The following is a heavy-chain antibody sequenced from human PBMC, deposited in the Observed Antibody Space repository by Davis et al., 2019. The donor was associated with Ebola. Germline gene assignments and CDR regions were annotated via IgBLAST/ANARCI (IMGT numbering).Heavy chain of an antibody. Sequence: GESLKISCAASGFTFSDYYMSWIRQAPGKGLEWVANIKQDESQKYYVDSVKGRFTISRDNAKNSLYLQMNSLRAEDTAVYYCGRDGVPAAVDLWGQGTLVTVSS. CDR2: IKQDESQK. J-gene: IGHJ5*02. CDR1: GFTFSDYY. V-gene: IGHV3-7*01. D-gene: IGHD2-2*01. CDR3: GRDGVPAAVDL.